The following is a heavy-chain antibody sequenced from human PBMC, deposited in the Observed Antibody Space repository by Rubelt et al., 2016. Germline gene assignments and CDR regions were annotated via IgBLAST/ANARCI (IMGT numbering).Heavy chain of an antibody. V-gene: IGHV3-21*04. Sequence: EVQLVESGGGLVKPGGSLRLSCAASGFTFSRYTMNWVRQAPGKGLEWVSSISSSSSYIYYADSVQGRFTVSRDNARNSLYLEMNSLRAEDTAVYYCARFGGERDSSSLGFDYWGQGTLVTVSS. CDR3: ARFGGERDSSSLGFDY. J-gene: IGHJ4*02. D-gene: IGHD6-6*01. CDR1: GFTFSRYT. CDR2: ISSSSSYI.